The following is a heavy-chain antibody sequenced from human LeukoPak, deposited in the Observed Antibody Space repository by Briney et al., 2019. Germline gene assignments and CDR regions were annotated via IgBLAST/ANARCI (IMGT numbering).Heavy chain of an antibody. J-gene: IGHJ4*02. CDR1: GFTFSSYS. CDR3: ARAFPLIDY. V-gene: IGHV3-21*01. CDR2: FTTNGYI. Sequence: GGSLRLSCAASGFTFSSYSMNWVRQAPGKGLEWISSFTTNGYIYYADSVKGRFTFSRDNAKNSLYLQMNSLRAEDTAVYYCARAFPLIDYWGQGTLVTVSS. D-gene: IGHD2/OR15-2a*01.